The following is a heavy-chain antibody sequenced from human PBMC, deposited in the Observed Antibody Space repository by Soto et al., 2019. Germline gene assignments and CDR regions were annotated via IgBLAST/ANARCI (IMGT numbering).Heavy chain of an antibody. D-gene: IGHD1-7*01. J-gene: IGHJ4*02. CDR1: GCTFSRYG. CDR3: AKDRRAGGNYGFYSDF. V-gene: IGHV3-23*01. CDR2: SSATGAGT. Sequence: EVQLLESGGGLVQPGGSLRLSCAASGCTFSRYGMTWVRQAPGKGLEWVSFSSATGAGTYYADSVKGRFTSSRDNSKTTLYWQMTSLRADDTAVYYCAKDRRAGGNYGFYSDFWGQGSPVIVTS.